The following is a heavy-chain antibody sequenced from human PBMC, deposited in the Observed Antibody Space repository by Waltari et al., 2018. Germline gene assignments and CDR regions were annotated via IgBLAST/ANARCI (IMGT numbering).Heavy chain of an antibody. CDR2: INNDGSGV. CDR3: ARGDWYFDV. J-gene: IGHJ2*01. Sequence: QMVESGGGLVQPGGSLRLSCEASGFVFTNHRMHWVRQSPGTGLEGVSRINNDGSGVHYADSVKGRFTISRDNAKNTLYLQMNNLRAADTAMYFCARGDWYFDVWGRPILVTVSS. CDR1: GFVFTNHR. V-gene: IGHV3-74*01. D-gene: IGHD3-16*01.